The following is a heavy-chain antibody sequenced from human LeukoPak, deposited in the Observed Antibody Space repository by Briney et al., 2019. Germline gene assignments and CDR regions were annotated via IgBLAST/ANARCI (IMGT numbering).Heavy chain of an antibody. CDR3: ARGYSNYPYYFDY. Sequence: SETLSLTCAVSGGSISSSNWWSWVRQPPGKGLEWIGEIYHSGSTYYNPSLKSRVTIPVDRSKNQFSLKLSSVTAADTAVYYCARGYSNYPYYFDYWGQGTLVTVSS. CDR1: GGSISSSNW. CDR2: IYHSGST. D-gene: IGHD4-11*01. V-gene: IGHV4-4*02. J-gene: IGHJ4*02.